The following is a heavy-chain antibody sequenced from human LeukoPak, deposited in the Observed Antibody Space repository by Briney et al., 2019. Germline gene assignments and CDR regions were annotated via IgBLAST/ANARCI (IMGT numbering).Heavy chain of an antibody. Sequence: GGSLRLSCAASGFTFSNYGVHWVRQAPGKGLEWVSFIRFDGSNKYYADSVKGRFTISRDNSKNTLYLQMNSLRAEDTAVYYCAKDDYYDTSGYRDWGQGTLVTVSS. CDR1: GFTFSNYG. D-gene: IGHD3-22*01. V-gene: IGHV3-30*02. CDR3: AKDDYYDTSGYRD. CDR2: IRFDGSNK. J-gene: IGHJ4*02.